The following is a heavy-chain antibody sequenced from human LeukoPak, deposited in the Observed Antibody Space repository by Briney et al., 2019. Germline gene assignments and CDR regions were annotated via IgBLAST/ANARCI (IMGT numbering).Heavy chain of an antibody. D-gene: IGHD3-10*01. CDR2: ISAYNGNT. CDR3: ASDLTSTGSGEFDY. Sequence: ASVKVSCKASGYTFTSYGISWVRQAPGQGLEWMGWISAYNGNTNYAQKLQGRVTMTTDTSTSTAYMELRSLRSDDTAVYYCASDLTSTGSGEFDYWGQGTLVTVSS. J-gene: IGHJ4*02. CDR1: GYTFTSYG. V-gene: IGHV1-18*01.